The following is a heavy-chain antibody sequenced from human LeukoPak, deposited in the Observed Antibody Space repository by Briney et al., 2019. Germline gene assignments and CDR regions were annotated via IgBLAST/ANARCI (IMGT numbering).Heavy chain of an antibody. CDR1: GFTFSSYS. CDR2: ISSDTSYI. V-gene: IGHV3-21*06. D-gene: IGHD3-22*01. J-gene: IGHJ4*02. CDR3: ARDRHSSGCLDY. Sequence: GGSLRLSCAASGFTFSSYSMNWVRQAPGKGLEWVSSISSDTSYIYYADSVKGRFTISRDNAKNSLYLQMKSLRAEDTAVYYCARDRHSSGCLDYWGQGTLVTVSS.